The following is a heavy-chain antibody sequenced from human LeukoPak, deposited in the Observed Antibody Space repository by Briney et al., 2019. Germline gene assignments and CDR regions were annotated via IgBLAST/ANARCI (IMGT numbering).Heavy chain of an antibody. CDR1: GFTVSDNY. D-gene: IGHD6-13*01. CDR2: MYSRGDT. V-gene: IGHV3-53*01. Sequence: PGGSLRLSCAASGFTVSDNYMSWVRQAPGKGLEWVSVMYSRGDTYYADSVKGRFTFSRDISKNTLYLQMNGLRPEGTAMYYCARDAPQVPAAGVLASWGQGTLVTVSS. J-gene: IGHJ5*02. CDR3: ARDAPQVPAAGVLAS.